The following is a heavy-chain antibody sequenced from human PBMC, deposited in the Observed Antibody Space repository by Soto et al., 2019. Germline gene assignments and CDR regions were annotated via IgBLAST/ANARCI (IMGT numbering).Heavy chain of an antibody. Sequence: ASVKVSCKASGYTFTSYGISWVRQAPGQGPEWMGWISAYNGNTNYAQKLQGRVTMTTDTSTSTAYMELRSLRSDDTAVYYCARAPPHYDYIWGSLSDDAFDIWGQGTMVTVS. CDR2: ISAYNGNT. D-gene: IGHD3-16*01. V-gene: IGHV1-18*01. J-gene: IGHJ3*02. CDR3: ARAPPHYDYIWGSLSDDAFDI. CDR1: GYTFTSYG.